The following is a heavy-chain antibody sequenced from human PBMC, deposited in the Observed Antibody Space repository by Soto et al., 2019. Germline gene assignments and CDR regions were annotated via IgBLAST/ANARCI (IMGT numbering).Heavy chain of an antibody. CDR1: GFPFSSYS. V-gene: IGHV3-64D*06. J-gene: IGHJ1*01. CDR2: ISSNGGST. D-gene: IGHD6-19*01. Sequence: GSLILSCSSSGFPFSSYSRHLVRPAPGKGLEYVSAISSNGGSTYYADSVKGRFTISRDNSKNTLYLQMSSLRAEDTAVYYCVKVPGIAVAGLQHWGQGTLVTVS. CDR3: VKVPGIAVAGLQH.